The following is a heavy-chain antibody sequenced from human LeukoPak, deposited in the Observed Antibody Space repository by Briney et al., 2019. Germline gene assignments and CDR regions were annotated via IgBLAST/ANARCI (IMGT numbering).Heavy chain of an antibody. J-gene: IGHJ4*02. Sequence: DSVKISCKASGFTFTSHYIHWVRQAPGLGLEWMGMINPSSGSTTYAQKFQVRVTMTRDKSTSTVYMELSSLRSEDTAVYYCARLSNYSPPSFDYWGQGTLVTVSS. CDR3: ARLSNYSPPSFDY. D-gene: IGHD4-11*01. CDR1: GFTFTSHY. V-gene: IGHV1-46*01. CDR2: INPSSGST.